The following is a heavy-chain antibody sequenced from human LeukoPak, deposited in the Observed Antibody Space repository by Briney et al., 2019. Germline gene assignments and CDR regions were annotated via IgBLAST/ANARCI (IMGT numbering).Heavy chain of an antibody. CDR1: GITFTGNW. J-gene: IGHJ4*02. D-gene: IGHD4/OR15-4a*01. Sequence: GGSLRLSCVASGITFTGNWHWVRQAPGKGLVWVSLIRSDGSSTSYADSVKGRFTILRDSAKNTLYLQMNSLRVEDTAVYYCSPIGAGYWGQGTLVTVSS. CDR3: SPIGAGY. CDR2: IRSDGSST. V-gene: IGHV3-74*01.